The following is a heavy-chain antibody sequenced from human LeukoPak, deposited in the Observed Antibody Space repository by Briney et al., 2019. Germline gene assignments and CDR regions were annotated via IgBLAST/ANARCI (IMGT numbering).Heavy chain of an antibody. V-gene: IGHV3-23*01. Sequence: PGQSLRPSSAPSRFTFSSDGMPSVRQSPGKGLEWVSSIGSNGDTTYHADSVKGRFTISRDNSKNTLYLQMNSLRVEDTAIYYCAKGQELDDGVFDSWGQGTLVTVSS. CDR2: IGSNGDTT. J-gene: IGHJ4*02. CDR3: AKGQELDDGVFDS. D-gene: IGHD1-1*01. CDR1: RFTFSSDG.